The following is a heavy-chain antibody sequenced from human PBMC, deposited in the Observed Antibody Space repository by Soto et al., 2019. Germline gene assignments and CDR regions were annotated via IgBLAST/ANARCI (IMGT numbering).Heavy chain of an antibody. J-gene: IGHJ5*02. CDR1: GYSVSSNSAA. CDR3: ARGRAAGRADWLHP. CDR2: TYYRSKWYN. V-gene: IGHV6-1*01. D-gene: IGHD6-13*01. Sequence: SQTLSLTCDMSGYSVSSNSAAWNWIMQSPSRGLEWLGRTYYRSKWYNDYAVSVRGRITINPDTSKNQFSLQLKYVTPDDTAVYYCARGRAAGRADWLHPWGQATRVTLSS.